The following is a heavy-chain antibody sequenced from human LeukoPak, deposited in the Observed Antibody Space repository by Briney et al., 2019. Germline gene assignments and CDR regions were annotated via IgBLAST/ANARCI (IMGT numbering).Heavy chain of an antibody. V-gene: IGHV1-69*05. J-gene: IGHJ6*04. Sequence: SVKVSCKASGGTFSSYAISWVRQAPGQGLEWMGGIIPIFGTANYAQKFQGRVTMTRDTSTSTVYMELSSLRSEDTAVYYCARVVAPLGDYYYYYGMDVWGKGTTVTVSS. CDR1: GGTFSSYA. CDR3: ARVVAPLGDYYYYYGMDV. CDR2: IIPIFGTA. D-gene: IGHD2-15*01.